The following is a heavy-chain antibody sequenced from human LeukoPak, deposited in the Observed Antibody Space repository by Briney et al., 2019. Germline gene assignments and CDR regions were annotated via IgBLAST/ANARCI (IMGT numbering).Heavy chain of an antibody. CDR3: ARRDSSGYHLLPDEAFDI. J-gene: IGHJ3*02. D-gene: IGHD3-22*01. V-gene: IGHV5-51*01. CDR2: IYPGDSTT. CDR1: GYSFPTYW. Sequence: GESLKISCKGSGYSFPTYWIGWMRQMPGKGLEWMGIIYPGDSTTTYSPFFQGQVTISADKSISTAYLQWSSLKASDTAMYYCARRDSSGYHLLPDEAFDIWGQGTMVTVSS.